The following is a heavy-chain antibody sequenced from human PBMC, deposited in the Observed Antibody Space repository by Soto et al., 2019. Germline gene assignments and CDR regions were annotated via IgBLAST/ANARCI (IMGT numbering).Heavy chain of an antibody. CDR2: INPESTTI. CDR1: EISLNIYW. Sequence: EAQLVESGGGLVQPGGSLTLSCTASEISLNIYWMHWVRQAPGKGLVWVARINPESTTITYADSVTGRFTISRDYAKDTLYLQMNGLSAEDTAIYYCTNDTFGGRDSWGQGTLVTVSS. V-gene: IGHV3-74*01. D-gene: IGHD3-22*01. J-gene: IGHJ4*02. CDR3: TNDTFGGRDS.